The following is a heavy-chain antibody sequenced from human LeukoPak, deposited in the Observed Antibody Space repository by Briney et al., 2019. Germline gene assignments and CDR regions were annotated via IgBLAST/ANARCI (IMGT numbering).Heavy chain of an antibody. CDR3: ARDIGYYGGNGANDAFDI. D-gene: IGHD4-23*01. V-gene: IGHV3-48*04. CDR2: ISSSSSTI. Sequence: PGGSLRLSCAASGFTFSSYSMNWVRQAPGKGLEWVSYISSSSSTIYYADSVKGRFTISRDNAKNSLYLQMNSLRAEDTAVYYCARDIGYYGGNGANDAFDIWGQGTMVTVSS. J-gene: IGHJ3*02. CDR1: GFTFSSYS.